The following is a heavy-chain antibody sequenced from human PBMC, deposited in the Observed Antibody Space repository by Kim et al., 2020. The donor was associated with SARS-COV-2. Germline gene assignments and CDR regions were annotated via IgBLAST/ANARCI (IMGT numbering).Heavy chain of an antibody. CDR3: ARDQGYSGSGSAAFDI. CDR2: ISYDGSNK. D-gene: IGHD1-26*01. Sequence: GGSLRLSCAASGFTFSSYGMQWVRQAPGKGLEWVAVISYDGSNKYYADSVKGRFTISRDNSKNTLYLQMNSLRAEDTAVYYCARDQGYSGSGSAAFDIWGQGTMVTVSS. CDR1: GFTFSSYG. V-gene: IGHV3-33*05. J-gene: IGHJ3*02.